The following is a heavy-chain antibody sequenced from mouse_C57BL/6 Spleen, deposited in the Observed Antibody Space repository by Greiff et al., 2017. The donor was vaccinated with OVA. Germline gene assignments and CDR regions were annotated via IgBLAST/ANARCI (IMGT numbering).Heavy chain of an antibody. V-gene: IGHV3-6*01. D-gene: IGHD2-3*01. CDR3: ARGGYFGY. J-gene: IGHJ2*01. CDR2: ISYDGSN. Sequence: ESGPGLVKPSQSLSLTCSVTGYSITSGYYWNWIRQFPGNKLEWMGYISYDGSNNYNPSLKNRISITRDTSKNQFFLKLNSVTTEDTATYYCARGGYFGYWGQGTTLTVSS. CDR1: GYSITSGYY.